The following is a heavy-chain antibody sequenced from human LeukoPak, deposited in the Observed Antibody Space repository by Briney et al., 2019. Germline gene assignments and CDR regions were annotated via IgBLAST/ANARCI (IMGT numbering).Heavy chain of an antibody. CDR3: ARRLYYGKTFDY. CDR1: GGSFSGYY. D-gene: IGHD3-22*01. CDR2: INHSGST. Sequence: PSETLSLTCAVYGGSFSGYYWSWIRQPPGKGLEWIGEINHSGSTNYNPSLKSRVTISVDTSKNQFSLKLSSVTAADTAVYYCARRLYYGKTFDYWGRGTLVTVSS. J-gene: IGHJ4*02. V-gene: IGHV4-34*01.